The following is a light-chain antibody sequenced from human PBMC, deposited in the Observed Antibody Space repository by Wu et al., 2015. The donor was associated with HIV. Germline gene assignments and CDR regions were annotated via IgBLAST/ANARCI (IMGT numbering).Light chain of an antibody. V-gene: IGKV3-11*01. CDR3: QQLET. J-gene: IGKJ1*01. CDR1: QSVSSN. Sequence: EIVMTQSPATLSVSPGERATLSCRASQSVSSNLAWYQQKRGQPPRLLIYDASKRAAGIPDRFSGSGSGTDFTLTISSLEPEDFAVYYCQQLETFGQGTKVEIK. CDR2: DAS.